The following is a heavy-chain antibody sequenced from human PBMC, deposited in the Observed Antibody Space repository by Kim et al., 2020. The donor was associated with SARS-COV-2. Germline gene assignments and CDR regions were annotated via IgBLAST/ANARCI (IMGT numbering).Heavy chain of an antibody. J-gene: IGHJ4*02. Sequence: PSPKSRVTISVDTSKNQFSLKLSSVTAADTAVYYCARVRDYYDSSGYCDYWGQGTLVTVSS. D-gene: IGHD3-22*01. CDR3: ARVRDYYDSSGYCDY. V-gene: IGHV4-31*02.